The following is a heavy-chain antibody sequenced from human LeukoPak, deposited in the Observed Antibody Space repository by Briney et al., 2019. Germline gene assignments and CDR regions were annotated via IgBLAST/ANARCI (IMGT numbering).Heavy chain of an antibody. J-gene: IGHJ4*02. CDR2: IYYSGST. D-gene: IGHD5-18*01. CDR1: GGSISSSSYY. CDR3: ARDYQGGYGDKTVDY. Sequence: SETLSLTCTVSGGSISSSSYYWGWIRQPPGKGLEWIGSIYYSGSTYYNPTLKSRVTISVDTSKNQFSLKLSSVTAADTAVYYCARDYQGGYGDKTVDYWGQGTLVTVSS. V-gene: IGHV4-39*07.